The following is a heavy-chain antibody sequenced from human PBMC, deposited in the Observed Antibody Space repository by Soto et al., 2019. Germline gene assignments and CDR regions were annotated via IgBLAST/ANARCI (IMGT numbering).Heavy chain of an antibody. CDR1: GFILRTYG. J-gene: IGHJ6*02. D-gene: IGHD2-15*01. Sequence: LRLSCAASGFILRTYGMHWVRQAPGKGLEWVALILNDGSSEYYADSVKGRFTISRDNSKNMLYLQMNSLRVEDMAMYYCANGRYSSPPGMDVWGQGTTVTVSS. CDR3: ANGRYSSPPGMDV. CDR2: ILNDGSSE. V-gene: IGHV3-30*18.